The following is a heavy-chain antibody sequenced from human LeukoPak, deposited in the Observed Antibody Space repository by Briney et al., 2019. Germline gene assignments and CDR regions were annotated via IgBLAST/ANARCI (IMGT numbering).Heavy chain of an antibody. D-gene: IGHD3-3*01. Sequence: GGSLRLSCAASGFTFSSYWMHWVRQAPGKGLVWVSRINSDGSSTSYADSVKGRFTISRDNAKNTLYLQMNSLRAEDTAVYYCARDRGYDFWSGYCNPYYFDYWGQGTLVTVSS. J-gene: IGHJ4*02. CDR2: INSDGSST. V-gene: IGHV3-74*01. CDR3: ARDRGYDFWSGYCNPYYFDY. CDR1: GFTFSSYW.